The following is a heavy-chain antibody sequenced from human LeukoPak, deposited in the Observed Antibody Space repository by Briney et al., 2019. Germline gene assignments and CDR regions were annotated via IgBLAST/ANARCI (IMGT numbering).Heavy chain of an antibody. CDR1: GFTFSSYS. CDR3: AKDPRDHSYGWNWRYFDY. D-gene: IGHD5-18*01. CDR2: ISSSSSYI. V-gene: IGHV3-21*01. Sequence: GGSLRLSCAASGFTFSSYSMNWVRQAPGKGLEWVSSISSSSSYIYYADSVKGRFTISRDNAKNSLYLQMNSLRADDTAVYYCAKDPRDHSYGWNWRYFDYWGQGTLVTVSS. J-gene: IGHJ4*02.